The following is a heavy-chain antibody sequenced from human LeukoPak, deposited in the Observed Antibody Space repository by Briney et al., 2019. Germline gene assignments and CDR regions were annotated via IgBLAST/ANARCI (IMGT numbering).Heavy chain of an antibody. CDR3: AKGLLEWSPGYYVDV. CDR2: ISGSGGST. D-gene: IGHD3-3*01. Sequence: GGSLRLSCAASGFTFSSYAMSWVRQAPGKGLEWVAAISGSGGSTYYADSAKGRFTISRDNSKNTLYLQMNSLRAEDTAVYYCAKGLLEWSPGYYVDVWGKGTTVTVSS. V-gene: IGHV3-23*01. CDR1: GFTFSSYA. J-gene: IGHJ6*03.